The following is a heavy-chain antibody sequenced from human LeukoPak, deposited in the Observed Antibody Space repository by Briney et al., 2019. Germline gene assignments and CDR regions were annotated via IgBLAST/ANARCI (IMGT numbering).Heavy chain of an antibody. V-gene: IGHV3-53*01. CDR2: IYSGGST. J-gene: IGHJ3*02. Sequence: GGSLRLSCAASGFTFSSYGMSWVRQAPGKGLEWVSVIYSGGSTYYADSVKGRFTISRDNSKNTLYLQMNSLRAEDTAVYYCARTSSRYAFDIWGQGTMVTVSS. CDR1: GFTFSSYG. CDR3: ARTSSRYAFDI. D-gene: IGHD6-13*01.